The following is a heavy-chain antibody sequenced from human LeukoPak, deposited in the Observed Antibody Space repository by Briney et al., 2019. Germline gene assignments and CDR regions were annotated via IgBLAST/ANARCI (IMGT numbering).Heavy chain of an antibody. J-gene: IGHJ4*02. CDR3: SRNTSRGRMTDF. CDR2: ISVGGNDI. D-gene: IGHD3-10*01. V-gene: IGHV3-11*01. Sequence: TGGSLRLSCAASGFTFSDHYMSWIRQAPGKVPEWLSYISVGGNDIQYAGPVKGRFTISRDNAKNSVYLQINTLRPDNTAVYFCSRNTSRGRMTDFWGQGTLVTVSS. CDR1: GFTFSDHY.